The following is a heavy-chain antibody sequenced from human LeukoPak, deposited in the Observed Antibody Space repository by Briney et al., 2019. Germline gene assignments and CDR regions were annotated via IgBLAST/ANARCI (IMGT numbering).Heavy chain of an antibody. CDR3: ARVLWFGEWGYYYYYMDV. J-gene: IGHJ6*03. CDR2: IYYSGST. Sequence: SETLSLTCTVSGGSISSSSYYWGWIRQPPGKGLEWIGSIYYSGSTYYNPSLKSRVTISVDTSENQFSLKLSSVTAADTAVYYCARVLWFGEWGYYYYYMDVWGKGTTVTVSS. D-gene: IGHD3-10*01. CDR1: GGSISSSSYY. V-gene: IGHV4-39*07.